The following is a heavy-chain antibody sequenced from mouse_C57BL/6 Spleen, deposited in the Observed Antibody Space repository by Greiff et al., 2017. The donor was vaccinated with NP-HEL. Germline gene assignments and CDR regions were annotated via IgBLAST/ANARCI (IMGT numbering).Heavy chain of an antibody. Sequence: VQLQQSGAELVRPGASVKLSCTASGFNIKDDYMHWVKQRPEQGLEWIGWIDPENGDTEYASKFQGKATITADTSSNTAYLQLSSLTSEDTAVYYCTFYGNYLHWGQGTLVTVSA. V-gene: IGHV14-4*01. CDR1: GFNIKDDY. J-gene: IGHJ3*01. D-gene: IGHD2-1*01. CDR2: IDPENGDT. CDR3: TFYGNYLH.